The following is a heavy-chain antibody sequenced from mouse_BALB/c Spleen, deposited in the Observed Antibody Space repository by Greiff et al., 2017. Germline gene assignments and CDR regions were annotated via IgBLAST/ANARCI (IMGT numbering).Heavy chain of an antibody. Sequence: EVHLVESGGGLVQPGGSLRLSCATSGFTFTDYYMSWVRQPPGKALEWLGFIRNKANGYTTEYSASVKGRFTISRDNAKNTLYLKMSSLRSEDTAMYYCARHEKYGNYVDYYAMDYWGQGTSVTVSS. CDR1: GFTFTDYY. J-gene: IGHJ4*01. CDR2: IRNKANGYTT. CDR3: ARHEKYGNYVDYYAMDY. V-gene: IGHV7-3*02. D-gene: IGHD2-10*02.